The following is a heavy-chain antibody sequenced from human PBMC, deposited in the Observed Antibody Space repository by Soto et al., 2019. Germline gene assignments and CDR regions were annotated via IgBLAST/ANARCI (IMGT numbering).Heavy chain of an antibody. CDR3: ARGRELLFLEWLFPWFDP. CDR2: IYYSGST. D-gene: IGHD3-3*01. J-gene: IGHJ5*02. CDR1: GGSISSYY. Sequence: PSETLSLTCTVSGGSISSYYWSWIRQPPGKGLEWIGYIYYSGSTNYNPSLESRVTISVDTSKNQFSLKLSSVTAADTAVYYCARGRELLFLEWLFPWFDPWGQGTLVTVSS. V-gene: IGHV4-59*01.